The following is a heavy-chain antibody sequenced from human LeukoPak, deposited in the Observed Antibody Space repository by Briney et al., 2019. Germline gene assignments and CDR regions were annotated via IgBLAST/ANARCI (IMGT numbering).Heavy chain of an antibody. J-gene: IGHJ4*02. CDR1: GFTFTSYS. V-gene: IGHV3-23*01. CDR3: AKGTDIVATYFDY. Sequence: PGGSLRLSCAASGFTFTSYSMNWVRQAPGKGLEWVSTISGGGGSTYYADSVKGRFTISRNNSKNTLWLQMNSLRAEDTAIYYCAKGTDIVATYFDYWGQGTLVTVSS. D-gene: IGHD5-12*01. CDR2: ISGGGGST.